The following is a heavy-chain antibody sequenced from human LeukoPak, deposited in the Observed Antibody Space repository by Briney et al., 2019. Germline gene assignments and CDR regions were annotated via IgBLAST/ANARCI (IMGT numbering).Heavy chain of an antibody. Sequence: SSETLSLTCTVSGGSISSSSYYWGWIRQPPGKGLEWIGSIYYSGSTSYNPSLKSRVTMSVDTSENQFSLKLSSVTAADTAVFYCARDRYYYDSSGYSLFEYWGQGTLVTVSS. CDR2: IYYSGST. J-gene: IGHJ4*02. CDR1: GGSISSSSYY. V-gene: IGHV4-39*07. CDR3: ARDRYYYDSSGYSLFEY. D-gene: IGHD3-22*01.